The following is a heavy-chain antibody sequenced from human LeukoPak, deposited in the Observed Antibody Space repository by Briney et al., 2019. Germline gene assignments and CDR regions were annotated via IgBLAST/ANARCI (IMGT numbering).Heavy chain of an antibody. J-gene: IGHJ4*02. CDR2: IYPGDSDT. D-gene: IGHD1-26*01. Sequence: GESLKISCKGSGYSFTTYWIAWVRQMPGKGLEWMGVIYPGDSDTRYSPSLQGQVTLSADKSISTAYLQWSSLKASDTAIYYCARALVGAATLSYWGQGTLVTVSS. V-gene: IGHV5-51*01. CDR1: GYSFTTYW. CDR3: ARALVGAATLSY.